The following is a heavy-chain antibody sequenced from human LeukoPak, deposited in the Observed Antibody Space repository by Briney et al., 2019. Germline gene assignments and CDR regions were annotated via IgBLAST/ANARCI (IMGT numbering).Heavy chain of an antibody. D-gene: IGHD3-10*01. CDR1: GLSFSNQS. CDR2: INIDERIT. J-gene: IGHJ4*02. Sequence: GGSLRLSCAASGLSFSNQSIHWVRQAPGKGLVWVSYINIDERITGYADSVKGRFTISRDNAKNTLYLQMNSLRAEDTAIYYCFREGGDWGQGTLVTVSS. CDR3: FREGGD. V-gene: IGHV3-74*01.